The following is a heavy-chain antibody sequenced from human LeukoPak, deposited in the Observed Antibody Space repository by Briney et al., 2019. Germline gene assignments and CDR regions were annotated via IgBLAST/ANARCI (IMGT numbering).Heavy chain of an antibody. CDR1: GFTFSDYY. J-gene: IGHJ6*02. CDR3: ARPRLPYCYYYGMDV. Sequence: GGSLRLSCAASGFTFSDYYMSWIRQAPGKGLEWVSYISSSGSTIYYADSAKGRFTISRDNAKNSLYLQMNSLRAEDTAVYYCARPRLPYCYYYGMDVWGQGTTVTVSS. CDR2: ISSSGSTI. V-gene: IGHV3-11*01. D-gene: IGHD4-11*01.